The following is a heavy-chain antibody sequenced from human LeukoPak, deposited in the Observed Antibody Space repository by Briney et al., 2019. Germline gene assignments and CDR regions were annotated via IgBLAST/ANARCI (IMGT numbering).Heavy chain of an antibody. D-gene: IGHD6-13*01. CDR1: GGSFSGYY. Sequence: PSETLSLTCAVYGGSFSGYYWSWIRQPPGKGLEWIGEINHSGSTNYNPPLMSRVTISLDPSKNQYSLKLSSVTAADTAVYYCARGPSAGIEAAGTALGYWGQGTLVTVST. CDR3: ARGPSAGIEAAGTALGY. V-gene: IGHV4-34*01. CDR2: INHSGST. J-gene: IGHJ4*02.